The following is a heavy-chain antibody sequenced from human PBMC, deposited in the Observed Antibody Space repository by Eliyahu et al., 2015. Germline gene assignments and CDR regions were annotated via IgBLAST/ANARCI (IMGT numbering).Heavy chain of an antibody. D-gene: IGHD4-17*01. J-gene: IGHJ4*02. CDR3: ARSEDFGDFPPPDY. V-gene: IGHV3-30-3*01. CDR1: GFTFXDYA. Sequence: QVQLVESGGGVVQPGXSLRLSCAASGFTFXDYALHWVRQAPGKGLEWVAVISSDGSNKYYRDSVKGRFTISRDNSKNTLYLQMNSLRAEDTAVYFCARSEDFGDFPPPDYWGQGTLVTVSS. CDR2: ISSDGSNK.